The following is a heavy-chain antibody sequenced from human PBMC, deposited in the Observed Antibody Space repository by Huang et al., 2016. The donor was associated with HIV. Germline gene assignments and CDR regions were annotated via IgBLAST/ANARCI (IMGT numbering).Heavy chain of an antibody. CDR3: ALKGDSSGWEYFRH. D-gene: IGHD6-19*01. CDR2: ISYDGSNK. Sequence: QVQLVESGGGVVQHGRSLRLSCAASGFIFSNYGSHWVRQAPGKGLEWVALISYDGSNKYYTDSVKGRFSISRDNSKNTLYLQMNSLRAEDTAVYYCALKGDSSGWEYFRHWGQGTLVTVSS. CDR1: GFIFSNYG. J-gene: IGHJ1*01. V-gene: IGHV3-30*03.